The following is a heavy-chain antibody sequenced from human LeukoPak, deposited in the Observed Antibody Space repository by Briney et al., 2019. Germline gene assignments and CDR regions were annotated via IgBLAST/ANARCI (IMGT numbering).Heavy chain of an antibody. Sequence: PGGSLRLSCAASGFTVSSNYMSWVRQAPGKGLEWVSVIYSDGSTYYADSVKGRFTISRDNSKNTLYLQMNSLRAEDTAVYYCASRGREMATMVDEYSGHGNPVTVSS. V-gene: IGHV3-53*01. D-gene: IGHD5-24*01. CDR2: IYSDGST. CDR1: GFTVSSNY. J-gene: IGHJ4*01. CDR3: ASRGREMATMVDEY.